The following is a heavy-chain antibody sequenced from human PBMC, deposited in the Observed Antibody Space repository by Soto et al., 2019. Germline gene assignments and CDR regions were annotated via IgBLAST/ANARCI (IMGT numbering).Heavy chain of an antibody. CDR1: GFTFSSYA. D-gene: IGHD3-3*01. Sequence: SLRLSCAASGFTFSSYAMHWVRQAPGKGLEWVAVISYDGSNKYYADSVKGRFTISRDNSKNTLYLQMNSLRAEDTAVYYCARDGGLRFFYYYGMDVWGQGTTVTVSS. CDR3: ARDGGLRFFYYYGMDV. V-gene: IGHV3-30-3*01. CDR2: ISYDGSNK. J-gene: IGHJ6*02.